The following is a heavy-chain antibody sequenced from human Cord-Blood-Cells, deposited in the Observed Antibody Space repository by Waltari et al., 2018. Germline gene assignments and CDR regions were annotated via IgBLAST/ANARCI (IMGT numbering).Heavy chain of an antibody. J-gene: IGHJ3*02. CDR3: AGCSSTSCYVAFDI. V-gene: IGHV1-2*06. D-gene: IGHD2-2*01. Sequence: QVQLVQSGAEVKKPGASVKVSCTASGYTFTGSHMHWVCQAPGQGLEWMGRINPNSGGTNYAQKFQGRVTMTRDTSISTAYMELSRLRSDDTAVYYCAGCSSTSCYVAFDIWGQGTMVTVSS. CDR1: GYTFTGSH. CDR2: INPNSGGT.